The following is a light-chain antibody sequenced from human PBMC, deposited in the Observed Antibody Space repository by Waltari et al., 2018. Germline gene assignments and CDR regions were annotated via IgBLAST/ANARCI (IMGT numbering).Light chain of an antibody. CDR1: QSVFSRANFKNY. V-gene: IGKV4-1*01. Sequence: DFVMTQSPDSLAVSLGERAFINGKSRQSVFSRANFKNYLAWYQQRPGQPPNLLIYWASTRASGVPDRFVGSQSGSDFTLTINNLQPEDAGIYYCQQYYNSPSTFGQGTRLEIK. CDR2: WAS. J-gene: IGKJ1*01. CDR3: QQYYNSPST.